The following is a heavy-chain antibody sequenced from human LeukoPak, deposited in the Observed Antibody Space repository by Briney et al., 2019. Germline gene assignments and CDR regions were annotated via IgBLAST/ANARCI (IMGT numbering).Heavy chain of an antibody. CDR1: GFTFSGFW. D-gene: IGHD6-6*01. CDR3: ARSTYSSSSSV. V-gene: IGHV3-7*03. CDR2: INSDGSEG. J-gene: IGHJ3*01. Sequence: GGSLRLSCAVSGFTFSGFWMSWSRQAPGKGLEWVASINSDGSEGYYADVVKGRFTISRDNAKNSLYLQINSLRAEDTAVYYCARSTYSSSSSVWGQGTMVTVSS.